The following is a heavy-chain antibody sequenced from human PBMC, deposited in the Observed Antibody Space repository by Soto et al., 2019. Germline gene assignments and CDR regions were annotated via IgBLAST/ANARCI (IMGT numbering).Heavy chain of an antibody. J-gene: IGHJ4*02. CDR2: ISAYNGNT. Sequence: ASVKVSCKDSGYTFTSYGISWVRQAPGQGLEWMGWISAYNGNTNYAQKLQGRVTMTTDTSTSTAYMELRSLRSDDTAVYYCARDDQLRYFDWLALDYWGQGTLVTVSS. V-gene: IGHV1-18*01. CDR3: ARDDQLRYFDWLALDY. CDR1: GYTFTSYG. D-gene: IGHD3-9*01.